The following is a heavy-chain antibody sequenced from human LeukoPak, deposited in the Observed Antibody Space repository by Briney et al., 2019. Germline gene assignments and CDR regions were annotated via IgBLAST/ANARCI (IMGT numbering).Heavy chain of an antibody. CDR1: GFTFSSYG. D-gene: IGHD6-19*01. Sequence: PGRSLRLSCAASGFTFSSYGMHWVRQAPGKGLEWVAVISYDGSNKYYADSVKGRFTISRDNSKNTLYLQMNSLRAGDTAVYYCAKARYMQWLGYPSYWGQGTLVTVSS. CDR2: ISYDGSNK. V-gene: IGHV3-30*18. CDR3: AKARYMQWLGYPSY. J-gene: IGHJ4*02.